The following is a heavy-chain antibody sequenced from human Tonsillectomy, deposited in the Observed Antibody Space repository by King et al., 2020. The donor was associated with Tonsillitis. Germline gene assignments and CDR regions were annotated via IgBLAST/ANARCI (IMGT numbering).Heavy chain of an antibody. V-gene: IGHV3-30*18. Sequence: VQLVESGGDVVQPGRSLRVSCAASGFTFSGSAMHWVRQPPGKGLEWVALISFDGHNQSYADSVKGRFTISRDNSKNTLYLQMYSLRAEDTAVYYCAKEERVWKTTYFDHWGQGTLVTVSS. D-gene: IGHD1-1*01. CDR3: AKEERVWKTTYFDH. J-gene: IGHJ4*02. CDR1: GFTFSGSA. CDR2: ISFDGHNQ.